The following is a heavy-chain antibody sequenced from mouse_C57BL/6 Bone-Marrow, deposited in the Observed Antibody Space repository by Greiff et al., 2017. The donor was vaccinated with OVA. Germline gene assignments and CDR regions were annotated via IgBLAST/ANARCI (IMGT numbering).Heavy chain of an antibody. CDR2: ISNGGGST. D-gene: IGHD1-1*01. CDR1: GFTFSDYY. J-gene: IGHJ1*03. Sequence: GGGLVQPGGSLKLSCAASGFTFSDYYMYWVRQTPEKRLEWVAYISNGGGSTYYPDTVKGRFTISRDNAKNTLYLQMSRLKSEDTAMYYCARLYYYGWYFDVWGTGTTVTVSS. V-gene: IGHV5-12*01. CDR3: ARLYYYGWYFDV.